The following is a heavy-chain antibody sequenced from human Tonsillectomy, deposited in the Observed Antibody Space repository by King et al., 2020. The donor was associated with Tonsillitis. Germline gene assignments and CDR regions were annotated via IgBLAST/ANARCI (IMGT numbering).Heavy chain of an antibody. CDR3: ARDPGGGYGGNYYFDF. CDR2: INQDGSEK. Sequence: VQLVESGGGLVQPGGSLRLSCAASAFTFSSYCMSWVRQAPGKGLEWVANINQDGSEKYYVDSVKGRFTVSRDTAKNSLYLQMNSLRAEDTALYYCARDPGGGYGGNYYFDFWRQGTLVTVSS. D-gene: IGHD4-23*01. CDR1: AFTFSSYC. V-gene: IGHV3-7*03. J-gene: IGHJ4*02.